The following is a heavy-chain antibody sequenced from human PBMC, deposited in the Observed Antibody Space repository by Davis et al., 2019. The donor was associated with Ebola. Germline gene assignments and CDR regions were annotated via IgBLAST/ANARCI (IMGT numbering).Heavy chain of an antibody. V-gene: IGHV3-21*01. J-gene: IGHJ6*02. Sequence: GESLKISCAASSFTFRSYSMNWVRQAPGKGLEWVSSISSSSSYIYYADSVKGRFTISRDNAKNSLYLQMNSLRAEDTAVYYCARYCGGDCYPNYYYGMDVWGQGKTVTVSS. CDR1: SFTFRSYS. CDR2: ISSSSSYI. D-gene: IGHD2-21*02. CDR3: ARYCGGDCYPNYYYGMDV.